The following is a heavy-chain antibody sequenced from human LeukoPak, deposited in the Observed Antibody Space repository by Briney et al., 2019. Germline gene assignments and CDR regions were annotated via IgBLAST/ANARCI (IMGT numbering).Heavy chain of an antibody. J-gene: IGHJ4*02. CDR1: GGTFSSYA. D-gene: IGHD3-3*01. V-gene: IGHV1-46*01. Sequence: ASVKVSCKASGGTFSSYAISWVRQAPGQGLEWMGIINPSGGSTSYAQKFQGRVTMTRDTSTSTVYMELSSLRSEDTAVYYCARDRWGSLRFLEWLLRGYYFDYWGQGTLVTVSS. CDR3: ARDRWGSLRFLEWLLRGYYFDY. CDR2: INPSGGST.